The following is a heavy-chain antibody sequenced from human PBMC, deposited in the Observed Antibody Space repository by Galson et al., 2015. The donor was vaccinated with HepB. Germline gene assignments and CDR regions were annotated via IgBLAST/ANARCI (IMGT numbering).Heavy chain of an antibody. V-gene: IGHV1-69*06. CDR3: ARYCTSSSCYVGSYYYDMDV. CDR1: GGTFSYYA. D-gene: IGHD2-2*01. J-gene: IGHJ6*02. Sequence: SVKVSCKASGGTFSYYAISWVRQAPGQGLEWMGGIIPIFGAANYAHKFQGRVTFTADKSTGTAYTELRSLRSEDTAVYYCARYCTSSSCYVGSYYYDMDVWGQGTTVTVSS. CDR2: IIPIFGAA.